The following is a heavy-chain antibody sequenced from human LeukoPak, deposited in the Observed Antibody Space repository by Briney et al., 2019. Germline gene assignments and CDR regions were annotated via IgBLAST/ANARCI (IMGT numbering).Heavy chain of an antibody. J-gene: IGHJ4*02. V-gene: IGHV3-23*01. CDR1: RFTFSNFA. CDR3: VRVVAAKETY. Sequence: GGSLRLSCAASRFTFSNFAMSWVRRPPGKGLEWVSEIYNAGATTYYGDSVKGRFTISRDNSKNTLYLQMSRLRAEDTAIYYCVRVVAAKETYWGQGILVTVSS. D-gene: IGHD2-15*01. CDR2: IYNAGATT.